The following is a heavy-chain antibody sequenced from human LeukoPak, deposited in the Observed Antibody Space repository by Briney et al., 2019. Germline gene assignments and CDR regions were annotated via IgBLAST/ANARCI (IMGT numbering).Heavy chain of an antibody. CDR3: ARSGTKAGAGHWGGATWFDP. Sequence: GGSLRLSCAASGFTFSSYGMHWVRQAPGKGLEWVAVIWYDGSNKYYADSVKGRFTISRDNSKNTLYLQMNSLRAEDTAVYYCARSGTKAGAGHWGGATWFDPWGKETLVTVSS. J-gene: IGHJ5*02. D-gene: IGHD6-19*01. CDR1: GFTFSSYG. V-gene: IGHV3-33*01. CDR2: IWYDGSNK.